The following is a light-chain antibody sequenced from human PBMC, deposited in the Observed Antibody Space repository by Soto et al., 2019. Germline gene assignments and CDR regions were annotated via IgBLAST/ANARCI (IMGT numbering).Light chain of an antibody. Sequence: QLVLTQPPSASGSPGQSVTISCTGTSSDVGAFDYVSWHQQHPGKAPKVIIYEVTKRPSGVPDRFSGSKSGNTASLTVSGLQAEDEAHYYCSSYAGSNNPLYVFGTGTKVTVL. CDR2: EVT. J-gene: IGLJ1*01. CDR1: SSDVGAFDY. CDR3: SSYAGSNNPLYV. V-gene: IGLV2-8*01.